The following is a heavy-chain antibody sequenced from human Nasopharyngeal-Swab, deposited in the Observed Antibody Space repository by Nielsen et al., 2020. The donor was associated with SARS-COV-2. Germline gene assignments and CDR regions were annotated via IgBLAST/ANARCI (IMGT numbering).Heavy chain of an antibody. J-gene: IGHJ4*02. Sequence: GESLKISCAASGFTFSDYYMSWIRQAPGKVLEWVSYISSSGSTIYYADSVKGRFTISRDNAKNSLYLQMNGLRAEDTAVYYCARDADYYGSGSYLGYWGQGTLVTVSS. CDR2: ISSSGSTI. CDR3: ARDADYYGSGSYLGY. CDR1: GFTFSDYY. D-gene: IGHD3-10*01. V-gene: IGHV3-11*04.